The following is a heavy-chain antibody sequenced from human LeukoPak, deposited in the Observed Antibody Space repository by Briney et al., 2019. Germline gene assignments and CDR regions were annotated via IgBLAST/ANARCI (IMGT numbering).Heavy chain of an antibody. D-gene: IGHD6-19*01. CDR1: GFALSSYA. CDR2: ISASGGST. V-gene: IGHV3-23*01. J-gene: IGHJ4*02. Sequence: GGSLRLSCAASGFALSSYAMSWVRQAPGKGLEWVSGISASGGSTYYADSVKGRFTISRDNSKNTLYLQMNSLRAEDTAVYYCAKYSSGWCFEYWGQGTLVTVSS. CDR3: AKYSSGWCFEY.